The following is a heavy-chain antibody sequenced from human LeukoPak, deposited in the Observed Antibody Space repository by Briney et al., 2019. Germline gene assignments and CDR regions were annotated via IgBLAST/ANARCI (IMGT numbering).Heavy chain of an antibody. CDR3: AREAWRCSSTSCYNYMDV. CDR2: IYYNGST. J-gene: IGHJ6*03. CDR1: GGSISSYY. Sequence: SETLSLTCSVSGGSISSYYWSWIRQPPGKGLEWIGYIYYNGSTNYNPSLKSRVTISVDTSKNQFSLKLSSVTAADTAVYYCAREAWRCSSTSCYNYMDVWGKGTTVTVSS. D-gene: IGHD2-2*02. V-gene: IGHV4-59*01.